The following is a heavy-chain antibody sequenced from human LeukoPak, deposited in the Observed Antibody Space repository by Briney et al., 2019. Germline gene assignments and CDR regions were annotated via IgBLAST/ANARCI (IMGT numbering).Heavy chain of an antibody. CDR3: ARGPYCSSTSCYTDDAFDI. CDR1: GFTFSSYA. Sequence: GGSLRLSCAASGFTFSSYAMSWVRQAPGKGLEWVSAISGSGGSTYYADSVKGRFTISRDNAKNSLYLQMNSLRAEDTAVYYCARGPYCSSTSCYTDDAFDIWGQGTMVTVSS. D-gene: IGHD2-2*02. V-gene: IGHV3-23*01. CDR2: ISGSGGST. J-gene: IGHJ3*02.